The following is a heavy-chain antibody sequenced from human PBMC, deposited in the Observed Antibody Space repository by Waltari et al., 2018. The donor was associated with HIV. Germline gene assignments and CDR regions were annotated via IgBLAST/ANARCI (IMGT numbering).Heavy chain of an antibody. V-gene: IGHV3-74*01. CDR2: INSDGSTR. CDR3: ARASHYIEFSTFDGDYYFDL. Sequence: VQLVESGGGSIKTGGSLRLSCAGSGFSVRNHWMDWVRQGPGKGLVGVARINSDGSTRNYADAVKDRFVISRDNSRNTVYLQLNSVKVEDTAVYFCARASHYIEFSTFDGDYYFDLWGRGTRVAVSS. D-gene: IGHD3-9*01. CDR1: GFSVRNHW. J-gene: IGHJ4*02.